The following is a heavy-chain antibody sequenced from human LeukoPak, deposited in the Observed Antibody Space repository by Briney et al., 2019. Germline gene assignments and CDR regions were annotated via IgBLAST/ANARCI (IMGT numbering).Heavy chain of an antibody. Sequence: PGGSLRLSCAASGFTFDDYAMHWVRQAPGKGLEWVSGICWNSGSIDYADSVKGRFTISRDNAKNSLYLQMNSLRAEDMALYYCAKDIGYSSSRNAFDIWGQGTMVTVS. CDR1: GFTFDDYA. J-gene: IGHJ3*02. V-gene: IGHV3-9*03. CDR2: ICWNSGSI. D-gene: IGHD6-13*01. CDR3: AKDIGYSSSRNAFDI.